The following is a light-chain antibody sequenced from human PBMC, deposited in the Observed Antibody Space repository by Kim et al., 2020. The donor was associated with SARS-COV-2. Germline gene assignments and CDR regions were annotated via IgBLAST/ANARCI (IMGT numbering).Light chain of an antibody. CDR2: EVI. Sequence: QSALTQPPSVSGSPGQSVTISCTGTSSDVATYNRVSWYQQPPGTAPKLIIYEVINRPSGVPDRFSGSKSGNTASLTISGLQAEDEADYYCSSYTTTSTWVFGGGTQLTVL. CDR3: SSYTTTSTWV. V-gene: IGLV2-18*02. CDR1: SSDVATYNR. J-gene: IGLJ3*02.